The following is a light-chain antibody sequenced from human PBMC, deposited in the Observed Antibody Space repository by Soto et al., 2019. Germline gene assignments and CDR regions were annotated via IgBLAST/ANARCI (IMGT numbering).Light chain of an antibody. CDR1: QSISRY. CDR3: QQYGSSPPT. Sequence: IVLTQSPGTLSLSPGERTTLSCRASQSISRYLAWYQQKPGQGPRLLIYGASSRATGTPDRFSGSGSGTDFTLTITILEPADFALYYCQQYGSSPPTFGQGTKVESK. J-gene: IGKJ1*01. CDR2: GAS. V-gene: IGKV3-20*01.